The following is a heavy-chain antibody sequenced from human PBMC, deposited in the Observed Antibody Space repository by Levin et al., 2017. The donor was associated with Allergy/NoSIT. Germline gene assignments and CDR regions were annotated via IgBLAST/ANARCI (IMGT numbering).Heavy chain of an antibody. CDR2: IYYSGST. Sequence: SETLSLTCTVSGGSISIYYWSWIRQPPGKGLEWIGYIYYSGSTSYYPSLKSRVTISVDTAKNEFSLRLSSVTAADPGVYNCARRDVLGMPEWYCDLWGRGTLVTVSS. V-gene: IGHV4-59*08. D-gene: IGHD2-15*01. CDR1: GGSISIYY. J-gene: IGHJ2*01. CDR3: ARRDVLGMPEWYCDL.